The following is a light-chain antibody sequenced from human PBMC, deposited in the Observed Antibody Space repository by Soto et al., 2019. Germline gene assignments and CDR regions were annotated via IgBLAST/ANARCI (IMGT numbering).Light chain of an antibody. CDR3: HQRSNWWT. CDR1: QTISTY. V-gene: IGKV1-39*01. Sequence: DIQMTQSPSSLSASVGDRVTITCRASQTISTYLNWYQQKPGKPPKVLIYGASNLQSGVPPRFSGSGSGTDFTLTISSLEPEDSAVYYCHQRSNWWTFGQGTKVDIK. J-gene: IGKJ1*01. CDR2: GAS.